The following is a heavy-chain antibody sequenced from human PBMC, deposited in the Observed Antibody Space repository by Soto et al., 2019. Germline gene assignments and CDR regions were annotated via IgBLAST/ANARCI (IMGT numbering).Heavy chain of an antibody. CDR2: INAGNGNT. CDR1: GYTFTSYA. J-gene: IGHJ5*02. CDR3: ARAARGVLYNWFDP. Sequence: ASVKVSCKASGYTFTSYAMHWVRQAPGQRLEWMGWINAGNGNTKYSQKFQGRVTITRDTSASTAYMELSSLRSEDTAVYYCARAARGVLYNWFDPWGQGTLVTVPS. V-gene: IGHV1-3*01. D-gene: IGHD3-10*01.